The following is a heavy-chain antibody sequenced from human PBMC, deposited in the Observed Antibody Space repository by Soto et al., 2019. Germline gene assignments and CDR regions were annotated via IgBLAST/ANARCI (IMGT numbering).Heavy chain of an antibody. CDR1: GGSISSSSYY. D-gene: IGHD3-10*01. CDR3: AGGRGAYYYGMAV. V-gene: IGHV4-39*01. J-gene: IGHJ6*02. Sequence: PSETLSLTCTVSGGSISSSSYYWGWIRQPPGKGLEWIGSIYYSGSTYYNPSLKSRVTISVDTSKNQFSLRLSSVTAADTAVYYCAGGRGAYYYGMAVWGQGTTVTVS. CDR2: IYYSGST.